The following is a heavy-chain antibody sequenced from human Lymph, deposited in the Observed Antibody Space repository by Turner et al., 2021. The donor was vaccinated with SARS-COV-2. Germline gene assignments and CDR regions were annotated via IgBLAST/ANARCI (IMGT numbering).Heavy chain of an antibody. V-gene: IGHV4-59*01. J-gene: IGHJ5*02. CDR2: IFDRGST. D-gene: IGHD2-21*02. Sequence: QVQLQESGPRLVKPLETLSLTCTVSDGSMNNNYWSWIRQPPGKRLEWIGFIFDRGSTNYNPALKSRVTISVDTSENQFSLKLTSVTAADTAIYYCARQTVNNWVDPWGQGTLVTVSS. CDR3: ARQTVNNWVDP. CDR1: DGSMNNNY.